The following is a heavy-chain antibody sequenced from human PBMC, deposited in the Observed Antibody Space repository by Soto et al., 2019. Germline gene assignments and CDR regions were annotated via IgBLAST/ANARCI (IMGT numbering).Heavy chain of an antibody. CDR3: AGFVVPASRNSDFDY. J-gene: IGHJ4*02. V-gene: IGHV4-4*02. Sequence: PSETLSLTCAVSGGSISSHNWWSWVRQPPGKGLEWIGEIYHSGSTFYNPSLRSRVTLSVDTSKNQFSLRLNSVTVADTAVYFCAGFVVPASRNSDFDYWGQGTLVTVSS. D-gene: IGHD2-15*01. CDR1: GGSISSHNW. CDR2: IYHSGST.